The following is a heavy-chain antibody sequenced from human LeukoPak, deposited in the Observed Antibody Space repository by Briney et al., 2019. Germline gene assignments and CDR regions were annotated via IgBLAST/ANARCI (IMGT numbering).Heavy chain of an antibody. Sequence: GESLKVSCKASGYTFTGYYMHWVRQAPGQGLEWMGWINPNSGGTNYAQKFQGRVTMTRDTSISTAYMELSRLRSDDTAVYYCASIAAAGPTTLNYYYYGMDVWGQGTTVTVSS. D-gene: IGHD6-13*01. V-gene: IGHV1-2*02. CDR1: GYTFTGYY. CDR2: INPNSGGT. CDR3: ASIAAAGPTTLNYYYYGMDV. J-gene: IGHJ6*02.